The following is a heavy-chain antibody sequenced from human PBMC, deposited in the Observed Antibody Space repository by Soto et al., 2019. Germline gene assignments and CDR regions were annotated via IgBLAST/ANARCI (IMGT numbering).Heavy chain of an antibody. CDR1: GFTFSSYA. V-gene: IGHV3-23*01. J-gene: IGHJ4*02. D-gene: IGHD2-15*01. CDR2: ISGSGGST. Sequence: EVQLLESGGGLVQPGGSLRLSCAASGFTFSSYAMSWVRQAPGQGLEWVSAISGSGGSTYYAASVKGRFTISRDNSKNTLYLQMNSLRAEDTAVYYCAKPFGFCSGGSGYPGDFDYWGQRTLVTVSS. CDR3: AKPFGFCSGGSGYPGDFDY.